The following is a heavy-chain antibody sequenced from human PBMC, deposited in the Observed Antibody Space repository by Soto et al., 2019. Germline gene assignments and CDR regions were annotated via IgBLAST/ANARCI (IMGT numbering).Heavy chain of an antibody. CDR3: AKAHYDFWSGYYFDY. J-gene: IGHJ4*02. Sequence: GGTMRLSCAASGFTFSSYAMSWVRQAPGKGLEWVSAISGSGGSTYYADSVKGRFTISRDNSKNTLYLQMNSLRAEDTAVYYCAKAHYDFWSGYYFDYWGQGTLVTVSS. V-gene: IGHV3-23*01. CDR2: ISGSGGST. CDR1: GFTFSSYA. D-gene: IGHD3-3*01.